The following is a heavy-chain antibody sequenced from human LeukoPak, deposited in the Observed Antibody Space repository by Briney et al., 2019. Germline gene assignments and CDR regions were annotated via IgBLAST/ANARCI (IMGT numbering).Heavy chain of an antibody. V-gene: IGHV4-59*01. CDR1: GGSISSYY. Sequence: SETLSLTCTVAGGSISSYYWSWIRQPPGKGLEWIGYIYYSGSTNYNPSLKSRVTISVDTSKNQFSLKLSSVTAADTAVYYCARDLGGGMAYFDDWGQGTLVTVSS. J-gene: IGHJ4*02. CDR2: IYYSGST. CDR3: ARDLGGGMAYFDD. D-gene: IGHD3-16*01.